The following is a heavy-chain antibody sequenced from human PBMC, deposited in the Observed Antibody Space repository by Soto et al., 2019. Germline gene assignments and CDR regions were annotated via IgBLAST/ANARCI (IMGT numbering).Heavy chain of an antibody. CDR2: KYDRSKWYN. CDR3: VRDLVAVAGARFDY. D-gene: IGHD6-19*01. J-gene: IGHJ4*02. Sequence: PSQALSLTCAISGDSVSSNSPSCNWIRQSPSRCVEWLGRKYDRSKWYNDYAVSVNGRVTINTDTSNNQFSLQLNSVTAEDTAVYYCVRDLVAVAGARFDYWGQGTLVTVSS. V-gene: IGHV6-1*01. CDR1: GDSVSSNSPS.